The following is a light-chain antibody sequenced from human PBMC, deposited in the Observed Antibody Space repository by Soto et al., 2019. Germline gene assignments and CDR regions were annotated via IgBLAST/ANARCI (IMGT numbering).Light chain of an antibody. V-gene: IGKV1-5*01. J-gene: IGKJ1*01. CDR2: GAS. CDR3: QQRSNWPSIT. Sequence: IQMTQSPSTLSASVGDRVTMTCRASQNIYTWLSWYQQKPGKPPKVLIYGASNLQSGVPPRFSGSGSGTDFTLAISSLQPEDFAVYYCQQRSNWPSITLGQGTKVDI. CDR1: QNIYTW.